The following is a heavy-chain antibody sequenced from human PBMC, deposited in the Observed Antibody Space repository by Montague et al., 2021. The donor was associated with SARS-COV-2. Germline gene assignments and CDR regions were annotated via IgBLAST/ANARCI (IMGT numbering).Heavy chain of an antibody. CDR2: IYYSGST. D-gene: IGHD2-8*01. CDR3: ARLLRSCTNGVCRTYYYYALDV. CDR1: GGSISGFY. J-gene: IGHJ6*02. Sequence: SETVSLTCTVSGGSISGFYWSWIRQPPGKGLEWIGYIYYSGSTKXNPSLESRVAVSVDRSKNQVSLKLTSVTAADTAVYYCARLLRSCTNGVCRTYYYYALDVWGQGTTVTVSS. V-gene: IGHV4-59*01.